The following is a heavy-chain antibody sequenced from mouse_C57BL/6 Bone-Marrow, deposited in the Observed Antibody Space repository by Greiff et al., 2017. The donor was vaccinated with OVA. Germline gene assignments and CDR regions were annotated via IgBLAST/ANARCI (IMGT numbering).Heavy chain of an antibody. J-gene: IGHJ3*01. CDR1: GYTFTSYW. CDR3: ARDGYDGAGFAY. V-gene: IGHV1-55*01. D-gene: IGHD2-2*01. Sequence: QVQLQQPGAELVKPGASVKMSCKASGYTFTSYWITWVKQRPGQGLEWIGDIYPGSGSTNYNEKFKSKATLTVDTSSSPAYMQLSSLTAEDSAVYYGARDGYDGAGFAYGGQGTRVTVSA. CDR2: IYPGSGST.